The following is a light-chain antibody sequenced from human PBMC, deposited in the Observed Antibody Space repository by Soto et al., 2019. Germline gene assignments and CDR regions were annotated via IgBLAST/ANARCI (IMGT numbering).Light chain of an antibody. CDR3: QQYNTYPWT. CDR1: QSLGNW. J-gene: IGKJ1*01. Sequence: DIQMTQSPTTLSASVGDRVTITCRASQSLGNWLAWYQHKPGEAPNLLIYRASSLHSGVPSRFSGSGSGTDFALTSSSLQPDDFATYYCQQYNTYPWTFGQGTKVEI. V-gene: IGKV1-5*03. CDR2: RAS.